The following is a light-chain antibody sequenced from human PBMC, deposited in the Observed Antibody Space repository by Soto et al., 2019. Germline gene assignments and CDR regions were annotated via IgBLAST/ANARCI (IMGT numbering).Light chain of an antibody. CDR2: GAS. V-gene: IGKV3-20*01. J-gene: IGKJ1*01. CDR1: QSVSSSY. CDR3: QQYGSSPQT. Sequence: EIVLTQSPGTLSLSPGERGTLSCRASQSVSSSYLAWYQQKPGQAPRLLIYGASSRATGISDRFSGSGSGTDFTLTISRLEPEDFAVYYCQQYGSSPQTFGQGTKVEIK.